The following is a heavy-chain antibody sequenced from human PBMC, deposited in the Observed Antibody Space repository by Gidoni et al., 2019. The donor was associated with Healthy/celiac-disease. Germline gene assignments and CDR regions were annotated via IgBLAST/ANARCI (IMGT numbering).Heavy chain of an antibody. V-gene: IGHV2-70*01. CDR2: IDWDDDK. Sequence: QVTLRESGPALVKPTQTLTLTCTFSGFSLSTSGMCVSWIRQPPGKALEWLALIDWDDDKYYSTSLKTRLTISKDTSKNQVVLTMTNMDPVDTATYYCARIFSSSSGRRRDYYYGMDVWGQGTTVTVSS. D-gene: IGHD6-6*01. J-gene: IGHJ6*02. CDR3: ARIFSSSSGRRRDYYYGMDV. CDR1: GFSLSTSGMC.